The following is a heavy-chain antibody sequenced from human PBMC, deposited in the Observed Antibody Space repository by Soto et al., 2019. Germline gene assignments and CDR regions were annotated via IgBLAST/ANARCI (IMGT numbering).Heavy chain of an antibody. CDR1: GFTFSSYA. J-gene: IGHJ4*02. D-gene: IGHD3-22*01. CDR2: ISGSGGST. V-gene: IGHV3-23*01. Sequence: GGSLRLSCAASGFTFSSYAMSWVRQAPGKGLEWVSAISGSGGSTYYADSVKGRFTISRDNSKNTLYLQMNSLRAEDTAVHYCAKDALYSDYYDSSGYRDYWGQGTLVTVSS. CDR3: AKDALYSDYYDSSGYRDY.